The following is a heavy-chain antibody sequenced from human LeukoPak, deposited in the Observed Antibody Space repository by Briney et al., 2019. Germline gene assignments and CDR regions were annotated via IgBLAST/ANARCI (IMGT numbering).Heavy chain of an antibody. Sequence: GGSLRLSCAASGFTFSDHYMDWVRQAPGKGLEWVGRTRNKANSYTAEYAASVKGRFTISRDDSKNSLYLQMNSLKTEDTAVYYCARAHYDFWSGYSGLDYWGQGTLVTVSS. CDR1: GFTFSDHY. J-gene: IGHJ4*02. V-gene: IGHV3-72*01. D-gene: IGHD3-3*01. CDR2: TRNKANSYTA. CDR3: ARAHYDFWSGYSGLDY.